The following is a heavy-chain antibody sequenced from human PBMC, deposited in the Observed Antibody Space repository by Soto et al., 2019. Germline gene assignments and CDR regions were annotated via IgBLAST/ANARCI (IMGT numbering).Heavy chain of an antibody. CDR2: INHSGST. CDR3: ARTRRYDFWSGYYPLAGYYFDY. CDR1: GGSFSGYY. V-gene: IGHV4-34*01. J-gene: IGHJ4*02. D-gene: IGHD3-3*01. Sequence: SETLSLTCAVYGGSFSGYYWSWIRQPPGKGLEWIGEINHSGSTNYNPSNKSRVTISVDTSKNQFSLKLSSVTAADTAVYYCARTRRYDFWSGYYPLAGYYFDYWGQGTLVTVS.